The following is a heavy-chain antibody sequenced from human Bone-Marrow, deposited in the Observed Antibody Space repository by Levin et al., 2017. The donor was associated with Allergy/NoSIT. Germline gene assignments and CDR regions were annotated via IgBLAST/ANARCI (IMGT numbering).Heavy chain of an antibody. D-gene: IGHD4-17*01. CDR2: ISSDGNNK. V-gene: IGHV3-30*18. Sequence: GESLKISCAVSGFTFSRNGMHWVRQAPGKGLEWVAVISSDGNNKYYRDSVKGRFTISRDNSKNTLYLEMNSLRPDDTAIYYCAKDLATVTTLLDHWGQGTLVTVSS. CDR3: AKDLATVTTLLDH. CDR1: GFTFSRNG. J-gene: IGHJ4*02.